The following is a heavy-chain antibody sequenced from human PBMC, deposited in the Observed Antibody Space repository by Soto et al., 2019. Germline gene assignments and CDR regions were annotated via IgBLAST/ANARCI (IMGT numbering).Heavy chain of an antibody. J-gene: IGHJ6*02. V-gene: IGHV1-69*01. CDR2: IFPIFGTA. CDR3: ARSGSVGGTVVGRRGYYSGMDV. Sequence: QVQLVQSGAEVKKPGSSVKVSCKASGGTFSSYAISWVRQAPGQGLEWMGGIFPIFGTANYAQKFQGRVAITADESSRTAYMELSSLRAEDTDVYYCARSGSVGGTVVGRRGYYSGMDVWGQGPTVTVSS. D-gene: IGHD6-19*01. CDR1: GGTFSSYA.